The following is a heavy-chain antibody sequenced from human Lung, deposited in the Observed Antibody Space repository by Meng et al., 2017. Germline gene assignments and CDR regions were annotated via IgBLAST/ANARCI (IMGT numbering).Heavy chain of an antibody. J-gene: IGHJ4*02. CDR2: IKSNSDGGTT. V-gene: IGHV3-15*01. D-gene: IGHD6-13*01. CDR3: ATGAAAADH. Sequence: EVQLVESVGGLGTPGGSFSFSCVASGFSFTDAWMSWVRQAPGKGVEWVGRIKSNSDGGTTDYAAPVKGRFTISRDDSKNTLYLQMNSLITEDTAVYFCATGAAAADHWGQGTLVTVSS. CDR1: GFSFTDAW.